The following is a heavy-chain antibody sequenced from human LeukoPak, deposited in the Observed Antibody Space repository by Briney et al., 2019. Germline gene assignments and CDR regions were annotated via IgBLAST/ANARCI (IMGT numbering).Heavy chain of an antibody. CDR2: ISDSGSST. V-gene: IGHV3-23*01. Sequence: GGSLRLSCAASGFAFSSYDMSWVRQAPGKGLEWVSGISDSGSSTYYADSVKGRFTISRDNSKNTLYLQMNSLRAEDTAVYYCAKDKGGSYNYFDYWGQGTLVTVSS. CDR1: GFAFSSYD. J-gene: IGHJ4*02. CDR3: AKDKGGSYNYFDY. D-gene: IGHD1-26*01.